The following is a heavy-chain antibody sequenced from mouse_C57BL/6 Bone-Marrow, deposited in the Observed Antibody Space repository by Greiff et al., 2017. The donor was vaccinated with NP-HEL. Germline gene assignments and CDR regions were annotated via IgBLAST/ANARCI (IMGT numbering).Heavy chain of an antibody. CDR3: ARHPYYYGSSPDV. CDR1: GFTFSDYY. Sequence: EVNLVESGGGLVQPGGSLKLSCAASGFTFSDYYMYWVRQTPEKRLEWVAYISNGGGSTYYPDTVKGRFTISRDNAKNTLYLQMSRLKSEDTAMYYCARHPYYYGSSPDVWGTGTTVTVSS. CDR2: ISNGGGST. V-gene: IGHV5-12*01. J-gene: IGHJ1*03. D-gene: IGHD1-1*01.